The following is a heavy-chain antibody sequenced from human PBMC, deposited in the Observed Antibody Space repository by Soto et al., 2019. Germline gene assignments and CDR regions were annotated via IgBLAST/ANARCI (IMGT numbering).Heavy chain of an antibody. CDR2: INPNSGGT. D-gene: IGHD4-17*01. Sequence: QVQLVQSGAEVKKPGASVKVSCKASGYTFTGYYMHWVRQAPGQGLEWMGWINPNSGGTNYAQKFQGWVTMTRDTSISTAYMELSRLRSDDTAVYYCARDEIDYGDYLIGGNGSKYGMDVWGQGTTVTVSS. CDR3: ARDEIDYGDYLIGGNGSKYGMDV. J-gene: IGHJ6*02. CDR1: GYTFTGYY. V-gene: IGHV1-2*04.